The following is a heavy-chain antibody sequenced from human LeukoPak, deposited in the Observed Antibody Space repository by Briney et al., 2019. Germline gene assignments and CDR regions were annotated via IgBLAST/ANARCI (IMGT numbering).Heavy chain of an antibody. V-gene: IGHV3-7*03. J-gene: IGHJ5*02. CDR3: AREGAYYDFWSGYYNPLSWFDP. CDR2: IKQDGSEK. Sequence: GGSLRLSCAASGFTFSSYWMSWVRQAPGKGLEWVANIKQDGSEKYYVDSVKGRFTISRDNAKNSPYLQMNSLRAEDTAVYYCAREGAYYDFWSGYYNPLSWFDPWGQGTLVTVSS. D-gene: IGHD3-3*01. CDR1: GFTFSSYW.